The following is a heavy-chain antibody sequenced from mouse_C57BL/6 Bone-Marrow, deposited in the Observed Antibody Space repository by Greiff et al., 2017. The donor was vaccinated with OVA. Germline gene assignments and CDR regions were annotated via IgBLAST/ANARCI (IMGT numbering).Heavy chain of an antibody. J-gene: IGHJ3*01. CDR2: INPNNGGT. V-gene: IGHV1-26*01. CDR3: ARRRPPGFAY. Sequence: VQLQQSGPELVKPGASVKISCKASGYTFTDYCMNWVKQSHGKSLEWIGDINPNNGGTSYNQKFKGKATLTVDKSSSTAYMELRSLTSEDSAVYYCARRRPPGFAYWGQGPLVTVSA. CDR1: GYTFTDYC.